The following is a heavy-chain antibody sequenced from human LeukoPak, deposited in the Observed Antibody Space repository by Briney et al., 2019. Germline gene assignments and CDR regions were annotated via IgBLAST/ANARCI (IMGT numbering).Heavy chain of an antibody. D-gene: IGHD2-2*01. Sequence: ASVKVSCKASGGTFSSYAISWVRQAPGQGLEWMGGIIPIFGTANYAQKFQGRVTITTDESTSTAYMELSSLRSEDTAVYYCARVVPAGMEWYYYMDVWGKGTTVTVSS. CDR1: GGTFSSYA. CDR3: ARVVPAGMEWYYYMDV. V-gene: IGHV1-69*05. J-gene: IGHJ6*03. CDR2: IIPIFGTA.